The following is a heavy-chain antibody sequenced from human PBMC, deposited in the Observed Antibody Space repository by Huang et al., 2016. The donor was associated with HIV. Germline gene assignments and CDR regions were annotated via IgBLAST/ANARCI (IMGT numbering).Heavy chain of an antibody. V-gene: IGHV7-4-1*04. Sequence: QVSLVKSGSELKKPGESVKISCKTSGCMFASYTIHVVRQATGQGFVLVGCIDPSTEKSAAAPAFTGLFLVYFHTSINMAYLKINGPESQDPAVYFCVRGGGGGSWLTPLVWLDPWGQGTLISVSS. CDR1: GCMFASYT. CDR3: VRGGGGGSWLTPLVWLDP. CDR2: IDPSTEKS. J-gene: IGHJ5*02. D-gene: IGHD2-15*01.